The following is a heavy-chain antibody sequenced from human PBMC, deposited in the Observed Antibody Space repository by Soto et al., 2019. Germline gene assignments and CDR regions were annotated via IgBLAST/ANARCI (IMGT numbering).Heavy chain of an antibody. CDR2: INPNSGGT. CDR1: GYTFTDYY. CDR3: ARGCSSTSCYAHYYGMDV. J-gene: IGHJ6*02. Sequence: AASVKVSCKASGYTFTDYYMHWVRQAPGQGLEWMGWINPNSGGTNYAQKFQGWVTMTRDTSISTAYMELSRLRSDDTAVYYCARGCSSTSCYAHYYGMDVWGQGTTVTVSS. V-gene: IGHV1-2*04. D-gene: IGHD2-2*01.